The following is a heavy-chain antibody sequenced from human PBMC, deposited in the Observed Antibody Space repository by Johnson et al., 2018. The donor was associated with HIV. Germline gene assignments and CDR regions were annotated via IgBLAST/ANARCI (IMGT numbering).Heavy chain of an antibody. Sequence: VQLVESGGGLVQPGGSLRLSCAASGFTFSSNYMSWVRQAPGKGLEWVAVISYDGSNKYYADSVKGRFTISRDNSKNTLYLQMNSLRAEDTAVYYCAKDGGSYGGAFDIWGQGTMVTVSS. CDR2: ISYDGSNK. CDR1: GFTFSSNY. V-gene: IGHV3-30*18. J-gene: IGHJ3*02. D-gene: IGHD1-26*01. CDR3: AKDGGSYGGAFDI.